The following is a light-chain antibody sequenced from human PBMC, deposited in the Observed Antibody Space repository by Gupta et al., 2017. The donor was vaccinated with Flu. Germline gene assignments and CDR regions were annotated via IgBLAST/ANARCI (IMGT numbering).Light chain of an antibody. V-gene: IGLV2-23*01. J-gene: IGLJ3*02. Sequence: QSALTQPAPVSGSPGQSLTISCLGTNSDVWNYNLVSWYQQHPGKAPKLMIYEGSKRPSGVSNRFSGSKSGNTASLTISGLQAEDGADYYCCSYAGGSTWVFGGGTKLTVL. CDR2: EGS. CDR1: NSDVWNYNL. CDR3: CSYAGGSTWV.